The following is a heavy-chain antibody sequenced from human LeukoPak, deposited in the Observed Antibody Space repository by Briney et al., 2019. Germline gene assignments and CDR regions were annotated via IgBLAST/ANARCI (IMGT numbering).Heavy chain of an antibody. D-gene: IGHD4-17*01. J-gene: IGHJ3*02. CDR1: GFTFSDYY. CDR2: ISSSGSTI. CDR3: ARMTTVTSDAFDI. Sequence: GGSLRLSCAASGFTFSDYYMSWIRQAPGKGLGWVSYISSSGSTIYYADSVKGRFTISRDNAKNPLYLQMNSLRAEDTAVYYCARMTTVTSDAFDIWGQGTMVTVSS. V-gene: IGHV3-11*04.